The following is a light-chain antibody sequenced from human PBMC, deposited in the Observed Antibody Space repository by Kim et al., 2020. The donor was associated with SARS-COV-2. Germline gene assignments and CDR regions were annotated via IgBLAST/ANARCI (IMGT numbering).Light chain of an antibody. Sequence: SPGERATLSCRASQSVGSNLAWYQQKPGQTPRLVIYGASTRATGVPARVSGSGSGTEFSLTISSLQPEDFAVYYCQQYNGWPPYTFGQGTKLEIK. CDR3: QQYNGWPPYT. CDR2: GAS. V-gene: IGKV3-15*01. J-gene: IGKJ2*01. CDR1: QSVGSN.